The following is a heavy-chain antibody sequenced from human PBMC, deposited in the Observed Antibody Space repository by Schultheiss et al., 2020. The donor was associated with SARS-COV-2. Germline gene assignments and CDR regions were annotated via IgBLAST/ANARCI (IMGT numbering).Heavy chain of an antibody. CDR2: ISYDGSNK. D-gene: IGHD5-24*01. V-gene: IGHV3-30*03. J-gene: IGHJ4*02. Sequence: GGSLRLSCAASGFTFSSYSMNWVRQAPGKGLEWVAVISYDGSNKYYADSVKGRFTISRDNAKNSLYLQMNSLRAEDTAVYYCARGSRDGYRLNWGQGTLVTVSS. CDR1: GFTFSSYS. CDR3: ARGSRDGYRLN.